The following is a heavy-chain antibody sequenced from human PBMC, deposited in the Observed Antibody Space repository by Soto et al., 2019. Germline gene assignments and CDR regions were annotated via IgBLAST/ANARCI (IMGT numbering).Heavy chain of an antibody. CDR3: GVDWYLRPPDAFDI. CDR2: IWYDGSNK. Sequence: GGSLRLSCAASGFTFSSYGMHWVRQAPGKGLEWVAVIWYDGSNKYYADSVKGRFTISRDNSKNTLYLQMNSLRAEDTAVYYCGVDWYLRPPDAFDIWGQGTMVTVSS. CDR1: GFTFSSYG. V-gene: IGHV3-33*01. J-gene: IGHJ3*02. D-gene: IGHD3-9*01.